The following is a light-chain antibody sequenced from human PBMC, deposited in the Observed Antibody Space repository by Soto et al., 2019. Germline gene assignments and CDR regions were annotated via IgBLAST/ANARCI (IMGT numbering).Light chain of an antibody. CDR2: ANS. J-gene: IGLJ2*01. CDR1: ISNIGAGYD. Sequence: QSVLTQPPSVSGAPGQRVTISCTWSISNIGAGYDVHWYQQLPGTAPKLLIYANSNRPSGVPDRFSGSKSGTSASLAITGLQAEDEADYYCQSYDTSLSVVFGGGTKLTVL. V-gene: IGLV1-40*01. CDR3: QSYDTSLSVV.